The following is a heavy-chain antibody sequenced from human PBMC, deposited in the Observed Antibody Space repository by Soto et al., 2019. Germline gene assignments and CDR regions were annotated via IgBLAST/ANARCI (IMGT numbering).Heavy chain of an antibody. CDR2: IAYDASKK. CDR3: ASPYCSGGSSYLPEYFQH. CDR1: GFSFSYYA. Sequence: QVQLVESGGGVVQPGRSLGLSCAASGFSFSYYAMHWVRQAPGKGLEWVAVIAYDASKKYYADSVKGRFTISRDNSKNTLYLQMNSLRDEDTAVYYCASPYCSGGSSYLPEYFQHWDQGTLVTVSS. D-gene: IGHD2-15*01. V-gene: IGHV3-30*03. J-gene: IGHJ1*01.